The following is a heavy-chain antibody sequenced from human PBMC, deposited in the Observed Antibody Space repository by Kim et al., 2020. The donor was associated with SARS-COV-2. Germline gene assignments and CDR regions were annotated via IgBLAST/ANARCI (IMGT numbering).Heavy chain of an antibody. CDR3: ARTFRTNWYYGMDV. J-gene: IGHJ6*02. CDR2: IWYDGSNK. D-gene: IGHD1-1*01. Sequence: LSLTCAASGFTFSSYGMHWVRQAPGKGLEWVAVIWYDGSNKYYADSVKGRFTISRDNSKNTLYLQMNSLRAEDTAVYYCARTFRTNWYYGMDVWGQGTTVTVSS. V-gene: IGHV3-33*01. CDR1: GFTFSSYG.